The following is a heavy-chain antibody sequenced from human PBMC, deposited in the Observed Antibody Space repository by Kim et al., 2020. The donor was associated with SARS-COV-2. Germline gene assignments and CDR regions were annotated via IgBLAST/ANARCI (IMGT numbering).Heavy chain of an antibody. V-gene: IGHV4-38-2*02. CDR1: GYSISSGYY. CDR3: ATQEYSSGWYDREDYYYGMDV. Sequence: SETLSLTCTVSGYSISSGYYWGWIRQPPGKGLERIGSIYHSGCTYYNPSLKSRVTISVDTSKNQFSLKLSSVTAADTAVYYCATQEYSSGWYDREDYYYGMDVWGQGTTVSVSS. CDR2: IYHSGCT. D-gene: IGHD6-19*01. J-gene: IGHJ6*02.